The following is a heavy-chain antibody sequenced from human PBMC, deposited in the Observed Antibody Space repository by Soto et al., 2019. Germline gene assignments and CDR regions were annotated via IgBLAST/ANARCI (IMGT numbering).Heavy chain of an antibody. CDR1: GYTFTSYY. Sequence: ASVKVSCKASGYTFTSYYMHWVRQAPGQGLEWMGIINPSGGSTSYAQKFQGRVTMTRNTSISTAYMELSSLRSEDTAVYYCARVKRRYDFWSGYSQNWFDPWGQGTLVTVSS. V-gene: IGHV1-46*01. J-gene: IGHJ5*02. D-gene: IGHD3-3*01. CDR3: ARVKRRYDFWSGYSQNWFDP. CDR2: INPSGGST.